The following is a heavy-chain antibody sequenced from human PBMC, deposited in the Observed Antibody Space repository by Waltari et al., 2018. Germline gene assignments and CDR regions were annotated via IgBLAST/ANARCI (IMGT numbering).Heavy chain of an antibody. V-gene: IGHV4-30-4*08. CDR1: GGSISSGDYY. CDR2: IYYSGST. D-gene: IGHD3-10*01. CDR3: AREAGYYYGSGSSQYYFDY. J-gene: IGHJ4*02. Sequence: QVQLQESGPGLVKPSQTLSLTCTVSGGSISSGDYYWSWIRQPPGKGLEWIGYIYYSGSTYYNPSLKSRVTISVDTSKSQFSLKRSAVTAADTAVYYCAREAGYYYGSGSSQYYFDYWGQGTLVTVSS.